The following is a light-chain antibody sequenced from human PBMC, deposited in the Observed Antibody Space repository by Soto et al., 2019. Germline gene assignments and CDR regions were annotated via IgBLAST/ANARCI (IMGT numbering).Light chain of an antibody. Sequence: QSVLTQPASVSGSPGQSITISCTGTSSDVGSYNLVSWYQQHPGKAPKLMIYEGSKWPSGVSNRFSGSKSGNTASLTISGLQAEDEADYYCCSYAGSSTPFGGGTKLTVL. CDR1: SSDVGSYNL. CDR2: EGS. CDR3: CSYAGSSTP. V-gene: IGLV2-23*01. J-gene: IGLJ3*02.